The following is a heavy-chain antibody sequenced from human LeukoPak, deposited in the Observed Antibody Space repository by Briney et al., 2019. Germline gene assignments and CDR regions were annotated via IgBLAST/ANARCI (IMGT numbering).Heavy chain of an antibody. D-gene: IGHD1-1*01. V-gene: IGHV3-21*01. Sequence: GGSLRLSCAASGFTFSSYSMNWVRQAPGKGLEWVSSISSSSSYIYYADSVKGQFTISRDNAKNSLYLQMNSLRAEDTAVYYCARELERTDWFDPWGQGTLVTVSS. CDR3: ARELERTDWFDP. CDR1: GFTFSSYS. CDR2: ISSSSSYI. J-gene: IGHJ5*02.